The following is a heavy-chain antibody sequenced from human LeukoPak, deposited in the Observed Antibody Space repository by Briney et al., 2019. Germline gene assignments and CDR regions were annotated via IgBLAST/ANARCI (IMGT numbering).Heavy chain of an antibody. CDR2: IYPGDSDT. CDR1: GSSFKGYW. D-gene: IGHD2-2*01. V-gene: IGHV5-51*01. CDR3: ARPGYCSSTSCFDLFFDY. Sequence: GESLRISCKGSGSSFKGYWIGWVRQTPGKGLEWMGNIYPGDSDTAYSPSFQGQVTISADKSISTAYLQWSSLKASDTAMYYCARPGYCSSTSCFDLFFDYWGQGTLVTVSS. J-gene: IGHJ4*02.